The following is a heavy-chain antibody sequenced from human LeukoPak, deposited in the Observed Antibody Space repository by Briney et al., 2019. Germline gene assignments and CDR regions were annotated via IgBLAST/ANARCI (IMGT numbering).Heavy chain of an antibody. D-gene: IGHD2-2*01. CDR2: IIPIFGTA. Sequence: SVKVSCKASGGTFSSYAISWVRQAPGQGLEWMGGIIPIFGTANYAQKFQGRVTITADESASTAYMELSSLRSEDTAVYYCARDQFVVVPAAPGGYYYYYGMDVWGQGTTVTVSS. CDR1: GGTFSSYA. J-gene: IGHJ6*02. CDR3: ARDQFVVVPAAPGGYYYYYGMDV. V-gene: IGHV1-69*13.